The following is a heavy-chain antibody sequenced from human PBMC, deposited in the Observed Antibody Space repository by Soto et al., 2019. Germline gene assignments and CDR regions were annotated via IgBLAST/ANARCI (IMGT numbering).Heavy chain of an antibody. D-gene: IGHD4-17*01. J-gene: IGHJ6*04. Sequence: QVQMVQSGAEVKKPGASVNVSCKTSGYSFLTNGISWVRQAPGQGLEWMGWINPYTGNTNYAQSLQGRVTLTTDRSTSTAYMELRRLTSDDTALYYCARSPRISRSGDVWGKGTAVTVSS. CDR1: GYSFLTNG. CDR2: INPYTGNT. V-gene: IGHV1-18*01. CDR3: ARSPRISRSGDV.